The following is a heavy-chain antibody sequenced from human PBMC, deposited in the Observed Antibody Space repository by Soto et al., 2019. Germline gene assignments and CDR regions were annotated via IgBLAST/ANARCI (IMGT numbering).Heavy chain of an antibody. CDR2: ISAYNGHT. Sequence: QVQLVQSGAEVKKPGASVKVSCKASGYTFTSYGISWVRQAPGQGLEWMGWISAYNGHTNYAQKLQGRVTMTTDASTSTAYMSLRRLGADDTAVYYCARDLAAGNCDYWGQGTLVTVSS. J-gene: IGHJ4*02. CDR3: ARDLAAGNCDY. CDR1: GYTFTSYG. D-gene: IGHD6-13*01. V-gene: IGHV1-18*01.